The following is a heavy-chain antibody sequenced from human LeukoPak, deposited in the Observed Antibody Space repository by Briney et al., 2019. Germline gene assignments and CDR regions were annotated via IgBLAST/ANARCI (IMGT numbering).Heavy chain of an antibody. Sequence: PGGSLRLSCAASGFTFSSYAMTWVRQAPGKGLEWVSGISGSGGATYSADSVKGRFTISRDNPKNTLYLQMNSLRAEDTAVYYCARDRAGVDYWGQGTLVTVSS. CDR1: GFTFSSYA. V-gene: IGHV3-23*01. D-gene: IGHD6-13*01. CDR2: ISGSGGAT. CDR3: ARDRAGVDY. J-gene: IGHJ4*02.